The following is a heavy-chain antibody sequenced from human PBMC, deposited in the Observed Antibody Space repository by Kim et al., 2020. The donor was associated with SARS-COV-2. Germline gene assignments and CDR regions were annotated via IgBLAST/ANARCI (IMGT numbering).Heavy chain of an antibody. J-gene: IGHJ6*02. CDR1: GFNFDDYA. D-gene: IGHD1-26*01. Sequence: GGSLRLSCTASGFNFDDYAMYRVRQAPGKGLEGVSGISRNSDSLDYADSVKGRFSISRDNAKNSLYLQMNSLRPDDTALYYCVKGKVVGTSLVGTGLYYNTMDVWGQGTTVTVSS. V-gene: IGHV3-9*01. CDR3: VKGKVVGTSLVGTGLYYNTMDV. CDR2: ISRNSDSL.